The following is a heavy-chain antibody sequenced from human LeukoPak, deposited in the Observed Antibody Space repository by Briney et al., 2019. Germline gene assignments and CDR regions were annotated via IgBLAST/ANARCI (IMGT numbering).Heavy chain of an antibody. CDR3: ARGSPLYCSGGSCYYYYYYMDV. V-gene: IGHV3-30*04. CDR2: ISYDGSNK. Sequence: GGSLRLSCAASGFTFSSYAMHWVRQAPGKGLEWVAVISYDGSNKYYADSVKGRFTISRDNSKNTLYLQMNSLRAEDTAVYYCARGSPLYCSGGSCYYYYYYMDVWGKGTTVTVSS. J-gene: IGHJ6*03. D-gene: IGHD2-15*01. CDR1: GFTFSSYA.